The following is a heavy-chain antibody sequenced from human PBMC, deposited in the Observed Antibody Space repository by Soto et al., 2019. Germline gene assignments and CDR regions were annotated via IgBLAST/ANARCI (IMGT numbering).Heavy chain of an antibody. CDR1: GGSISSSNW. CDR2: IYHSGST. Sequence: QVQLQESGPGLVKPSGTLSLTCAVSGGSISSSNWWSWVRQPPGKGLEWIGEIYHSGSTNYNPSLKSRVTISVDKSKNRFSLKLSSVTAADTAVYYCARSPDSSGYYPRWYYYGMDVWGQGTTVTVSS. D-gene: IGHD3-22*01. CDR3: ARSPDSSGYYPRWYYYGMDV. J-gene: IGHJ6*02. V-gene: IGHV4-4*02.